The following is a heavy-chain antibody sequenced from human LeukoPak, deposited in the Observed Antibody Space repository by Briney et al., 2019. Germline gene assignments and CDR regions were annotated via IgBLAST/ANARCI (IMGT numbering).Heavy chain of an antibody. CDR3: ALSREYHPLDGMDV. CDR1: GFTFSSYA. Sequence: GGSLRLSCSASGFTFSSYAMHWVRQAPGKGLEYVSAISSNGGSTYYADSVKGRFTISRDNSKNTLYLQMSSLRAEDTAVYYCALSREYHPLDGMDVWSQGTTVTVSS. CDR2: ISSNGGST. V-gene: IGHV3-64D*06. D-gene: IGHD2-2*01. J-gene: IGHJ6*02.